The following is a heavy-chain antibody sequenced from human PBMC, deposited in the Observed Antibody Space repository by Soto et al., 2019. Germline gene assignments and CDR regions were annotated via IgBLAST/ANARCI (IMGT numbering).Heavy chain of an antibody. V-gene: IGHV4-59*08. D-gene: IGHD6-19*01. CDR2: IYYSGST. J-gene: IGHJ2*01. Sequence: SETLSLTCTVSGGSISGYYWRWIRQPPGKGLEWIGYIYYSGSTNYNPSLKSRVTISVDTSKNQFSLKLSSVTAADTAVYYCARRPYSSGWYDWYFDLWGRGTLVTVSS. CDR3: ARRPYSSGWYDWYFDL. CDR1: GGSISGYY.